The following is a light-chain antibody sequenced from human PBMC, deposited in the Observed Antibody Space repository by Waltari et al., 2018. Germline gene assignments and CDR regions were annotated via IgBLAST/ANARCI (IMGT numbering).Light chain of an antibody. CDR1: SSYGRGYNY. CDR3: CSHAGSYTWV. J-gene: IGLJ3*02. V-gene: IGLV2-11*01. CDR2: DGS. Sequence: QSSLAQPRPRFGSPWTAGTLPCTGTSSYGRGYNYCSWYQHHPGNAPKLMIYDGSKRPSGVPDRFSGSKSGNTASLTISGLQAEDEADYYCCSHAGSYTWVFGGGTKLTVL.